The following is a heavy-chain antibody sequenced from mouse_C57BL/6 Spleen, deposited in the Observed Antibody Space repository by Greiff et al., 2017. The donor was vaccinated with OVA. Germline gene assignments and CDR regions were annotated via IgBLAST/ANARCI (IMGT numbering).Heavy chain of an antibody. J-gene: IGHJ2*01. CDR2: ISSGGSYT. D-gene: IGHD1-1*01. CDR1: GFTFSSYG. V-gene: IGHV5-6*01. Sequence: EVKLMESGGDLVKPGGSLKLSCAASGFTFSSYGMSWVRQTPDKRLEWVATISSGGSYTYYPARVQGRFTIARDNAKNTLYLQMSSLKSEDTAMYYCARQERGGSSHFDDWGQGTTLTVSS. CDR3: ARQERGGSSHFDD.